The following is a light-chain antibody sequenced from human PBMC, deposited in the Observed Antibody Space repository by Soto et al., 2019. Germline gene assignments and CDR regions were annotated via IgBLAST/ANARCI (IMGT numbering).Light chain of an antibody. Sequence: QSALTQPASVSVSPGQSITLSCTGTSSDVGGYNYVSWYQQHPGKAPKFMIYDVSNRPSGVSNRFSGSKSGNTASLTISGFQAEDEADYYCCSYTTSNTRQIVFGTGTKVTVL. J-gene: IGLJ1*01. CDR1: SSDVGGYNY. CDR3: CSYTTSNTRQIV. V-gene: IGLV2-14*01. CDR2: DVS.